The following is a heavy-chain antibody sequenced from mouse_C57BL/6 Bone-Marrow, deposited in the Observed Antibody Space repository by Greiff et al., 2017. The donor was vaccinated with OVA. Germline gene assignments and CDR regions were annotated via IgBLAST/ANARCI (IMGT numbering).Heavy chain of an antibody. CDR2: IYPSSGNT. V-gene: IGHV1-81*01. D-gene: IGHD3-1*01. CDR1: GYTFTSYG. Sequence: VKLMESGAELARPGASVQLSCKASGYTFTSYGISWVKQRTGQGLEWIGEIYPSSGNTYYNEKLKGKATLTADKSSSTEYMELRILTSEDSAVYFLARGDFGCCPDYWGPGTTLTVSS. CDR3: ARGDFGCCPDY. J-gene: IGHJ2*01.